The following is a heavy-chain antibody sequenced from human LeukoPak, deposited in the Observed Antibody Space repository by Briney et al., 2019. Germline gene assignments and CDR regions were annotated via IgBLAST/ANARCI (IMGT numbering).Heavy chain of an antibody. Sequence: SETLSLTCTVSGYFSTSYYWGWIRQPPGKGLEWVASIRHDGHTYYNASLKSQVTISVDMSRNQFYLRLNSLTAADTAVYYCARQVATKGEWAFDVWGQGTMVTVSS. CDR3: ARQVATKGEWAFDV. J-gene: IGHJ3*01. D-gene: IGHD5-12*01. CDR1: GYFSTSYY. V-gene: IGHV4-38-2*02. CDR2: IRHDGHT.